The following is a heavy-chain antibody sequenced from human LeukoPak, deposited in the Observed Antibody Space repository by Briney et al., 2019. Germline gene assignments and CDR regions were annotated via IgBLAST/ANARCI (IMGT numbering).Heavy chain of an antibody. Sequence: PGGSLRLSCAASGFTFSSYAMSWVRQAPGKGLEWVSAISGSGGSTYYADSVKGRFTISRDNSKNTLYLQMNSLRAEDTAVYYCARSNDYAWGSYRYPADYWGQGTLVTVSS. CDR3: ARSNDYAWGSYRYPADY. J-gene: IGHJ4*02. CDR2: ISGSGGST. D-gene: IGHD3-16*02. V-gene: IGHV3-23*01. CDR1: GFTFSSYA.